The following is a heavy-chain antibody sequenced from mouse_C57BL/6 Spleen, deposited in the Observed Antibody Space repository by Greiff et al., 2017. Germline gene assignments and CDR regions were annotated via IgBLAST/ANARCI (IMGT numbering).Heavy chain of an antibody. D-gene: IGHD1-1*01. J-gene: IGHJ2*01. Sequence: QVQLKQSGAELVRPGASVTLSCKASGYTFTDYEMHWVKQTPVHGLEWIGAIDPETGGTAYNQKFKGKAILTADKSSSTAYMELRSLTSEDSAVYYCTRSGITTVVAPYNFDYWGQGTTLTVSS. V-gene: IGHV1-15*01. CDR2: IDPETGGT. CDR1: GYTFTDYE. CDR3: TRSGITTVVAPYNFDY.